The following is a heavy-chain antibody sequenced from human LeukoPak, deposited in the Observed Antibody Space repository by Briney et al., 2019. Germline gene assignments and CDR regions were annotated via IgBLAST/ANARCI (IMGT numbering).Heavy chain of an antibody. CDR2: ISSGDRT. J-gene: IGHJ4*01. V-gene: IGHV3-23*01. CDR1: GFTFSSYA. D-gene: IGHD6-19*01. Sequence: GGSLRLSCAASGFTFSSYAMNWVRQAPGKGLEWVAGISSGDRTFHAESVKGRFTISRDKSKDTLYLQMNSLRAEDTAVYYCAKGIYSSGWSYFDYWGHGTLVTVSS. CDR3: AKGIYSSGWSYFDY.